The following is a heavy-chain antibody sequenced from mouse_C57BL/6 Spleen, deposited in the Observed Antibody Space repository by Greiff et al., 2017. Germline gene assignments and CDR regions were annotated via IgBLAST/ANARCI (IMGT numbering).Heavy chain of an antibody. Sequence: VKVVESGPGLVQPSQSLSITCTVSGFSLTSYGVHWVRQSPGKGLEWLGVIWRGGSTDYNAAFMSRLSITKDNSKSQVFFKMNSLQADDTAIYYCAKKSPYDAGMDYWGQGTSVTVSS. CDR1: GFSLTSYG. CDR2: IWRGGST. CDR3: AKKSPYDAGMDY. V-gene: IGHV2-5*01. D-gene: IGHD2-3*01. J-gene: IGHJ4*01.